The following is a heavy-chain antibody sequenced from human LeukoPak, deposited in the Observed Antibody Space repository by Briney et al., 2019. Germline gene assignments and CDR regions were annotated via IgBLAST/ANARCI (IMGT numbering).Heavy chain of an antibody. D-gene: IGHD2/OR15-2a*01. J-gene: IGHJ3*02. Sequence: GGSLRLSCAASGFTFSSYGMHWVRQAPGKGLEWVAVISYDGSNKYYADSVKGRFTISRDNSKNTLYLQMNSLRAEDTAVYYCAKKGGYYSANAFDIWGQGTMVTVSS. CDR2: ISYDGSNK. CDR1: GFTFSSYG. CDR3: AKKGGYYSANAFDI. V-gene: IGHV3-30*18.